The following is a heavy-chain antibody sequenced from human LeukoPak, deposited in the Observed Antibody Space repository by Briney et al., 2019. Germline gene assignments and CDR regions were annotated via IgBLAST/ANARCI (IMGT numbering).Heavy chain of an antibody. CDR3: AKSDDIVATIYDY. Sequence: GGSLRLSCAASGFTFSSYGMHWVRQAPGKGLEWVAVISYDGSNKYYADSVKGRFTISRDNSKNTLYLQMNSLRAEDTAVYYYAKSDDIVATIYDYWGQGTLVTVSS. D-gene: IGHD5-12*01. CDR1: GFTFSSYG. J-gene: IGHJ4*02. CDR2: ISYDGSNK. V-gene: IGHV3-30*18.